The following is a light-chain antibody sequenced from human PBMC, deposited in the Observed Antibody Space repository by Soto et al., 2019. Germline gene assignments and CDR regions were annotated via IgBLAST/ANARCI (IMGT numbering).Light chain of an antibody. CDR3: CSYAGSYLL. CDR2: DVN. CDR1: STGGGGYSS. V-gene: IGLV2-11*01. J-gene: IGLJ2*01. Sequence: QSVLTQPRSVSGSPGQSVTISCTGISTGGGGYSSVSWYQQHPGKPPKLILYDVNKGPSGVPDRVSGSRSGNTASLTISGLQTEDEADYYCCSYAGSYLLFGGGTKLTVL.